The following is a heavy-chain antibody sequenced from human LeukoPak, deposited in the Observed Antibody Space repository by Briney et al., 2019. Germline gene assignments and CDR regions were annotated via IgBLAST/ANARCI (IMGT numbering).Heavy chain of an antibody. J-gene: IGHJ4*02. V-gene: IGHV3-7*01. CDR2: IKQDGSEK. CDR3: ARGGSVFDY. Sequence: GGSLRLSCAASGFTFSSYWMSWARQAPGKGLEWVAKIKQDGSEKYYVDSVKGRFTLSRDNAKNALYLQMNSLRAEDTAVYYCARGGSVFDYWGQGTLVTVSS. CDR1: GFTFSSYW.